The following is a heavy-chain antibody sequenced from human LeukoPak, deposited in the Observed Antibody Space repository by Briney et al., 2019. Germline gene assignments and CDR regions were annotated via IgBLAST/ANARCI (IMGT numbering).Heavy chain of an antibody. V-gene: IGHV4-59*08. CDR1: GGSISSYY. CDR3: ARTNWARPDYFDY. CDR2: IYYSGST. Sequence: PSETLSLTCTVSGGSISSYYWSWIRQPPGKGLEWIGYIYYSGSTNYNPSLKSRVTISVDTSKNQFSLKLSSVTAADTAVYYCARTNWARPDYFDYWGQGTLVTVSS. J-gene: IGHJ4*02. D-gene: IGHD3-16*01.